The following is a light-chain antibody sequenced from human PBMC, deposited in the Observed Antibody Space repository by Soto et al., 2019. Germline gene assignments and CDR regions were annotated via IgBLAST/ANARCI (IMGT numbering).Light chain of an antibody. J-gene: IGKJ3*01. CDR1: HDIGNS. CDR3: QKSVHLPL. V-gene: IGKV1-33*01. Sequence: DIQMTQSPPSLSASVGDRVTITCQASHDIGNSLNWYQDKPGQAPKLVIYDAYNLETGVPSTFSGKGDGTDFTFTSSSVRAEDIATYYCQKSVHLPLFGHGTKVDMK. CDR2: DAY.